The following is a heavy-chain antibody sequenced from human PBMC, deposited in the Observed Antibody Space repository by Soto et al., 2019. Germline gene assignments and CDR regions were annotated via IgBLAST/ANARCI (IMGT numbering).Heavy chain of an antibody. V-gene: IGHV3-15*01. CDR3: ARIGYSSSSLDY. CDR2: IKSKTDGGTT. D-gene: IGHD6-6*01. Sequence: VQLVESGGGVVQPGRSLRLSCAASGFTFSNAGMSWVRQAPGKGLEWVGRIKSKTDGGTTDYAAPVKGRFTISRDDSKNTLYLQINSLRAEDTAIYYCARIGYSSSSLDYWGLGTLVTVSS. CDR1: GFTFSNAG. J-gene: IGHJ4*02.